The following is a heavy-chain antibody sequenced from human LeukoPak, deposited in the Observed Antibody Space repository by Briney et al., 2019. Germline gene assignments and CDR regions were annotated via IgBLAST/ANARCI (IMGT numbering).Heavy chain of an antibody. D-gene: IGHD3-3*01. J-gene: IGHJ4*02. V-gene: IGHV4-39*01. CDR1: GGSISSSSYY. CDR2: IYYSGST. Sequence: SETLSLTCTVSGGSISSSSYYWGWIRQPPGKGLEWIGSIYYSGSTYYNPSLKSRVTISVDTSKNQFSLKLSSVTAADTAVYYCARHGDVLSYDFWSGYWPFDYWGQGTLVTVSS. CDR3: ARHGDVLSYDFWSGYWPFDY.